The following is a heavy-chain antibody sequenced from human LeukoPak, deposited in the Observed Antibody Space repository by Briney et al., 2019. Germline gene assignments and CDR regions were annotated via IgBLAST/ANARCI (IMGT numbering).Heavy chain of an antibody. CDR2: IRYDGINK. Sequence: PGGSLRLSCAASGFIFSNYDIYWVRQAPGKGLEWVAFIRYDGINKYYADSVKGRFTISRDNSKNTLYLQMNSLRAEDTAVYYCASPIDSEGYYYYGMDVWGQGTTVTVSS. CDR1: GFIFSNYD. V-gene: IGHV3-30*02. D-gene: IGHD3-9*01. J-gene: IGHJ6*02. CDR3: ASPIDSEGYYYYGMDV.